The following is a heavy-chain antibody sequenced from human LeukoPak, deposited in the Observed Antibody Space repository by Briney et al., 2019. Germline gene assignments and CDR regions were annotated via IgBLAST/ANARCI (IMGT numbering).Heavy chain of an antibody. CDR2: ISYDGSNK. CDR1: GFTFSSYG. CDR3: AKEYGEFPGY. D-gene: IGHD3-10*01. V-gene: IGHV3-30*18. J-gene: IGHJ4*02. Sequence: PGGSLRLSCAASGFTFSSYGMHWVRQAPGKGLEWVVVISYDGSNKYYADSVKGRFTISRDNSKNTLYLQMNSLRAEDTAVYYCAKEYGEFPGYWGQGTLVTVSS.